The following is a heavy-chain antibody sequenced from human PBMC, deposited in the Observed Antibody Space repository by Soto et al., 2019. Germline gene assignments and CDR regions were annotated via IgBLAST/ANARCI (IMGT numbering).Heavy chain of an antibody. Sequence: GEALKISWKGSGYSFAGYWIGWVRQMPGKGLDWMGVMYPGDSDTRYSPSFHGQVTISADKSISTAYLQWSSLKASDTAMYFSARLPGVRRVFDGFDVWGQGTMVTVSS. V-gene: IGHV5-51*01. D-gene: IGHD3-10*01. CDR3: ARLPGVRRVFDGFDV. CDR2: MYPGDSDT. J-gene: IGHJ3*01. CDR1: GYSFAGYW.